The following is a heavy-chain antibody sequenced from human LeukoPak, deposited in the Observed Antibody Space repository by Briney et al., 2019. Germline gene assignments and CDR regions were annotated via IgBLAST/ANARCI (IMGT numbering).Heavy chain of an antibody. J-gene: IGHJ4*02. V-gene: IGHV3-23*01. Sequence: GGSLRLSCAASGFTFSSYAMSWVRQAPGKGLEWVSAISGSGGSTYYADSVKGRFTISRDNSKNTLYLQMNSLRAEDTAVYYCTKARDYDFWSGYSSYFDYWGQGTLVTVSS. D-gene: IGHD3-3*01. CDR2: ISGSGGST. CDR3: TKARDYDFWSGYSSYFDY. CDR1: GFTFSSYA.